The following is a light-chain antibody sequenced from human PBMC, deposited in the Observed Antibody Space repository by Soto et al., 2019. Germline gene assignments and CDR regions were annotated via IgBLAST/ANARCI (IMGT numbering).Light chain of an antibody. CDR1: QSVSIN. J-gene: IGKJ1*01. CDR3: XQYGSSRT. Sequence: EIVLTQCPATLSLSPGERATLSCRASQSVSINLAWYQQKPGQAPRLLIYGASSRATGIQDSFSGSGSGTEFTLTIRRLEPEDFAVYYCXQYGSSRTCGQGTKVDIK. CDR2: GAS. V-gene: IGKV3-20*01.